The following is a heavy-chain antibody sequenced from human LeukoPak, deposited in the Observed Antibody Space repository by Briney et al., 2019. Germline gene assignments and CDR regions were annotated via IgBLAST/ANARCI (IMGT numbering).Heavy chain of an antibody. CDR2: ISSSSSYI. CDR1: GFTFSSYS. D-gene: IGHD3-22*01. V-gene: IGHV3-21*01. CDR3: ARGAHYYDSSGYHNWFDP. J-gene: IGHJ5*02. Sequence: GGSLRFSCAASGFTFSSYSMNWVRQAPGKGLEWVSSISSSSSYIYYADSVKGRFTISRDNAKDSLYLQMNSLRAEDTAVYYCARGAHYYDSSGYHNWFDPWGQGTLVTVSS.